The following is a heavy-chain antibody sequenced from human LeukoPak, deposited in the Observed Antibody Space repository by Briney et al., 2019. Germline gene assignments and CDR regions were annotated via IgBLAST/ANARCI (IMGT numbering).Heavy chain of an antibody. CDR2: ISSSGSTI. D-gene: IGHD6-6*01. CDR3: ASRDSSSLFEY. Sequence: KPGGSLRLSCAASGFTFSDYYMSWIRPAPGKGLEWVSYISSSGSTIYYADSVKGRFTISRDNAKNSLYLQMNSLRAEDTAVHYCASRDSSSLFEYWGQGTLVTVSS. CDR1: GFTFSDYY. J-gene: IGHJ4*02. V-gene: IGHV3-11*04.